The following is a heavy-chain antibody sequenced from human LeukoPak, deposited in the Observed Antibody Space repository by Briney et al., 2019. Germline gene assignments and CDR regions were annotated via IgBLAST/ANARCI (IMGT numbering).Heavy chain of an antibody. Sequence: PGGSLRLSCTAPGFTFGDYGLSWFRQAPGKGLEWEGFIRSKAYGGTTEYVASVKGRFTISRDDSKSIAYLQMNSLKTEDTAVYYCTRMGYISSWYYDYWGQGTLVTVSS. D-gene: IGHD6-13*01. CDR2: IRSKAYGGTT. CDR3: TRMGYISSWYYDY. CDR1: GFTFGDYG. J-gene: IGHJ4*02. V-gene: IGHV3-49*03.